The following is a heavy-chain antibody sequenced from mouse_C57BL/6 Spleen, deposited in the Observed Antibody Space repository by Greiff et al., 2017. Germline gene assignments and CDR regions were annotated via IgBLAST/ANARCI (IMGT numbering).Heavy chain of an antibody. V-gene: IGHV1-55*01. CDR1: CYTFTSYW. J-gene: IGHJ2*01. CDR2: IYPGSGST. Sequence: HVQLQPPWAALVKPAASVLMSCKASCYTFTSYWITWVMQRPGPGLEWIGDIYPGSGSTNYNEKFKSKATLTVDTSSSTAYMQLSSLTSEDSAVYYCARMLRYYFDYWGQGTTLTVAS. CDR3: ARMLRYYFDY. D-gene: IGHD1-1*01.